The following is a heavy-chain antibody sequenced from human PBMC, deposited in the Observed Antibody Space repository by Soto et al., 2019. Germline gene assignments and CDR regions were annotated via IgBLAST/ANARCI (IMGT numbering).Heavy chain of an antibody. CDR1: GFTFSSYA. CDR2: ISGSGGST. Sequence: GGSLGLSCAASGFTFSSYAMSWVRQAPGKGLEWVSAISGSGGSTYYADSVKGRFTISRDNSKNTLYLQMNSLRAEDTAVYYCAKVVGQDIVVVVAAIAFDYWGQGTLVTVSS. J-gene: IGHJ4*02. CDR3: AKVVGQDIVVVVAAIAFDY. D-gene: IGHD2-15*01. V-gene: IGHV3-23*01.